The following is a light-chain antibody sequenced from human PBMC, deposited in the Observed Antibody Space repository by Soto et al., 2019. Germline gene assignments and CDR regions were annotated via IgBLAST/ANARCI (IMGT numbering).Light chain of an antibody. CDR1: QSVSSN. V-gene: IGKV3-15*01. Sequence: EIVMTQSPATLSVSAGERATLSCRASQSVSSNLAWYQQKPGQAPRLLMYGASTRATGIPARFSGSGFGTEFTLTIRSLQSEDFAVYYCKQYNNWPLTFGGGTKVDIK. CDR3: KQYNNWPLT. J-gene: IGKJ4*01. CDR2: GAS.